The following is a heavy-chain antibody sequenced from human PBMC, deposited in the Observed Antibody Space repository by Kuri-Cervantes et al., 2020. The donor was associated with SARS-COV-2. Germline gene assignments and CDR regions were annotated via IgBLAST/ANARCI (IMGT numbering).Heavy chain of an antibody. D-gene: IGHD4-23*01. CDR1: GYTFTGYY. CDR3: ARAGGGNAPRLFDY. Sequence: ASVKVSCKASGYTFTGYYMHWVRQAPGQGLEWMGWINPNSGGTNYAQKFQGWVTMTRDTSISTAYMELSRLRSDDTAVYYCARAGGGNAPRLFDYWGQGTLVTVPS. V-gene: IGHV1-2*04. J-gene: IGHJ4*02. CDR2: INPNSGGT.